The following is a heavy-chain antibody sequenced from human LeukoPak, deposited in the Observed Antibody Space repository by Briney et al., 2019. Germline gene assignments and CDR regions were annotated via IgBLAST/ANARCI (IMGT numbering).Heavy chain of an antibody. CDR1: GDSMRSYS. D-gene: IGHD3-10*01. J-gene: IGHJ5*02. CDR2: IYTSGSP. Sequence: SETLYLTCTVSGDSMRSYSWSWIRQPAGKGLEWIGRIYTSGSPNCNPSLKSRVTLSIDTSKNQFSLSLSSVTAADTAVYYCARGMRSGSSYWFDPWGQGTLVTVSS. CDR3: ARGMRSGSSYWFDP. V-gene: IGHV4-4*07.